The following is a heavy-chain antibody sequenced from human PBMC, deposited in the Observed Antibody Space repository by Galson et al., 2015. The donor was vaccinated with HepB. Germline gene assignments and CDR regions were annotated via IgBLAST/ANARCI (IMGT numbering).Heavy chain of an antibody. J-gene: IGHJ4*02. CDR2: TFYSGSA. CDR3: AGFPGGGGHAFDH. Sequence: WSWIRQPPGKGLAWIGYTFYSGSAKYNPSLKSRVTISIDTSKNQFSLKLTSVTAADTAIYYCAGFPGGGGHAFDHWGQGSLVSVSS. V-gene: IGHV4-59*01. D-gene: IGHD2-15*01.